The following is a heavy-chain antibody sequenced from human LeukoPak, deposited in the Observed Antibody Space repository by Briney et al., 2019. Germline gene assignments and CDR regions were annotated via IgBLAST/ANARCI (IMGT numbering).Heavy chain of an antibody. CDR3: ARRASGYDDY. D-gene: IGHD5-12*01. V-gene: IGHV5-51*01. CDR2: IFPADSNT. J-gene: IGHJ4*02. CDR1: GYTFTSFW. Sequence: GESLKISCKGSGYTFTSFWIGWVRQMPGKGLEWLGMIFPADSNTAYSPSFQGQVTLSADKSISTAYLQWSSLKASGTAIYYCARRASGYDDYWGQGTLVTVSS.